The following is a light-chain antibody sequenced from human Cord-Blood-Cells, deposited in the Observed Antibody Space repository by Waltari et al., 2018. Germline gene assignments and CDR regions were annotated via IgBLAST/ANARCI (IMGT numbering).Light chain of an antibody. CDR3: QQYYSYPRT. J-gene: IGKJ1*01. V-gene: IGKV1-8*01. CDR2: AAS. Sequence: AIRMTQSPSSFSASTGDRVTITCRASQGIRSYLAWYQQKPGKAPKLLIYAASTLQSGVPSRFSGSGSVTDFTLTISCLQSEDFATYYCQQYYSYPRTFGQGTKVEIK. CDR1: QGIRSY.